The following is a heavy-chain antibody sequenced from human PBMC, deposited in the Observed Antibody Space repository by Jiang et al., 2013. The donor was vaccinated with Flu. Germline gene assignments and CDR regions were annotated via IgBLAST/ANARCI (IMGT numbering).Heavy chain of an antibody. Sequence: PGKGLGGWGSSILVTLIPDTARPSRGQVTISADKSVSTAYLQWSSLKASDTAMYYCARQGSGWPEGMDVWGQGTTVTVSS. V-gene: IGHV5-51*01. J-gene: IGHJ6*02. D-gene: IGHD6-19*01. CDR3: ARQGSGWPEGMDV. CDR2: SILVTLIP.